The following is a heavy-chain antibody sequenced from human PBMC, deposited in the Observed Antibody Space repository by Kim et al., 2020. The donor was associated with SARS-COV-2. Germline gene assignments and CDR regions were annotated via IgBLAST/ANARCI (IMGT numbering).Heavy chain of an antibody. Sequence: ASVKVSCKASGYTFTSYGISWVRQAPGQGLEWMGWISAYNGNTNYAQKLQGRVTMTTDTSTSTAYMELRSLRSDDTAVYYCAGHTIFGVVTPFDYWGQGTLVTVSS. D-gene: IGHD3-3*01. J-gene: IGHJ4*02. CDR1: GYTFTSYG. CDR3: AGHTIFGVVTPFDY. CDR2: ISAYNGNT. V-gene: IGHV1-18*01.